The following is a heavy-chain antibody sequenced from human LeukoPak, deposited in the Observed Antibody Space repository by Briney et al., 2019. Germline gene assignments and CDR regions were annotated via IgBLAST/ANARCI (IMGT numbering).Heavy chain of an antibody. Sequence: SETLSLTCTVSGYSISSGYYWGWIRQPPGKGLEWIGGIYHSGSTYYNPSLKSRVTISVDTSKNQFSLKLSSVTAADTAVYYCARDGYYGSGSYVDYWGQGTLVTVSS. CDR2: IYHSGST. V-gene: IGHV4-38-2*02. CDR1: GYSISSGYY. J-gene: IGHJ4*02. D-gene: IGHD3-10*01. CDR3: ARDGYYGSGSYVDY.